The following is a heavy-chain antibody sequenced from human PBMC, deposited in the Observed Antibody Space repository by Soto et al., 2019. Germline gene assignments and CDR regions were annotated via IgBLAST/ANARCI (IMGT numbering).Heavy chain of an antibody. CDR3: ARLGGYCSGGICPYGMDV. D-gene: IGHD2-15*01. CDR2: ISSSSSYI. V-gene: IGHV3-21*01. CDR1: GFTFSSYS. J-gene: IGHJ6*02. Sequence: GGSLRLSCAASGFTFSSYSMNWVRQAPGKGLEWVSSISSSSSYIYYADSVKGRFTISRDNAKNSLYLQMNSLRAEDTAVYYCARLGGYCSGGICPYGMDVWGQGTTVTVSS.